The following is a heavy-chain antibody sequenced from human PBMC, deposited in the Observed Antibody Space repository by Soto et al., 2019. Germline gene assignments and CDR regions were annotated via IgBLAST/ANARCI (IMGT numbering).Heavy chain of an antibody. CDR3: ARDRFCSSTNGYTPYFDS. V-gene: IGHV3-30-3*01. Sequence: QVQLVESGGGVVQPGRSLRLSCAASGFALRNYAMHWVRQAPGKGLEWLSIISYDGANKYYADSVRGRFTISRDNSKNTLYLQMNSLRVEDTAVYFCARDRFCSSTNGYTPYFDSWGQGSLVTVSS. J-gene: IGHJ4*02. CDR2: ISYDGANK. CDR1: GFALRNYA. D-gene: IGHD2-2*02.